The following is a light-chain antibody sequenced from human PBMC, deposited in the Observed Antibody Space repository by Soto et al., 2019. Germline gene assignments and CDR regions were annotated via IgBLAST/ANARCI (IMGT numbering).Light chain of an antibody. V-gene: IGLV2-8*01. CDR3: TSYARTNNVL. J-gene: IGLJ2*01. Sequence: QSALTQPASVSGSPGQSITISCTGTSSDVGGYNYVSWYQQHPGKAPKLMIYEVSKRASGVPDRFSGSKSGNTASLTVTGLQAEDEADYYCTSYARTNNVLFGGGTKLTVL. CDR1: SSDVGGYNY. CDR2: EVS.